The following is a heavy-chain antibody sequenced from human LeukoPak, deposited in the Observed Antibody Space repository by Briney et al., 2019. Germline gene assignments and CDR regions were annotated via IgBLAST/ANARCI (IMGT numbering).Heavy chain of an antibody. J-gene: IGHJ4*02. Sequence: GGSLRLSCVGFGFTFDDYVMHWVRHAPGKGLEWVSGITWRSGSSGYADSVKGRFTISRDNAKNSLYLQMNSLRVEDTALYFCVTDSGIPTPHFDHWGQGTMVIVSS. CDR1: GFTFDDYV. CDR3: VTDSGIPTPHFDH. CDR2: ITWRSGSS. D-gene: IGHD1-14*01. V-gene: IGHV3-9*01.